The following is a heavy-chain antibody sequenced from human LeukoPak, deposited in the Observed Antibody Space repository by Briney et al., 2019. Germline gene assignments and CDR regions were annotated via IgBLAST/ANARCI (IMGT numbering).Heavy chain of an antibody. D-gene: IGHD5-24*01. J-gene: IGHJ4*02. CDR1: GYTFTSYY. Sequence: ALVKVSCKASGYTFTSYYMHWVRQAPGQGLEWMGIINPSGGSTSYAQKFQGRVTMTRDTSTSTVYMELSSLRSEDTAVYYCTTIRDFGLTIEDWGQGALVTVSS. CDR2: INPSGGST. CDR3: TTIRDFGLTIED. V-gene: IGHV1-46*03.